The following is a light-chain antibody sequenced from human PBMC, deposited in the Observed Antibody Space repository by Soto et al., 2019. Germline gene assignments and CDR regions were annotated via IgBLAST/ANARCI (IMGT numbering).Light chain of an antibody. CDR1: SSDVGAYNY. CDR3: SSYTTSSTLV. J-gene: IGLJ2*01. Sequence: QSALTQPASVSGSPGQTIAISCTGTSSDVGAYNYVSWYQRHPGKAPKLMIYEVNNRPSGVSNRFSGYKSGNTASLTISGLQAEDEADYYCSSYTTSSTLVFGGGTKLTVL. CDR2: EVN. V-gene: IGLV2-14*01.